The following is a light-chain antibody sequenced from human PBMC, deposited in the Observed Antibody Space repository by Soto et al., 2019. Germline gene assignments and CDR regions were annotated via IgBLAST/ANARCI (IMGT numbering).Light chain of an antibody. CDR2: GAS. Sequence: EIVLTQSPGTLSLSPGERATLSCRASQSVRSSHLAWYQQMPGQAHRLLIYGASNRATGIPDRFSGSGSGTDFTLTIRRLEPEDFAVYYCQQYGSSPLTFGGGTKVDIK. CDR1: QSVRSSH. V-gene: IGKV3-20*01. CDR3: QQYGSSPLT. J-gene: IGKJ4*01.